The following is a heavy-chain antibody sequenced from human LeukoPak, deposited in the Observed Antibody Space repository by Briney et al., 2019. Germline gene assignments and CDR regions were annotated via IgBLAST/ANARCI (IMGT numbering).Heavy chain of an antibody. CDR2: IYYSGST. CDR3: ARGRGGITIFGVVVNWFDP. Sequence: PSETLSLTCTVSGGSISSSSYYWGWIRQPPGKGLEWIGSIYYSGSTYYNPSLKSRVTISVDTSKNQFSLKLSSVTAADTAVYYCARGRGGITIFGVVVNWFDPWGQGTLVTVSS. D-gene: IGHD3-3*01. V-gene: IGHV4-39*01. J-gene: IGHJ5*02. CDR1: GGSISSSSYY.